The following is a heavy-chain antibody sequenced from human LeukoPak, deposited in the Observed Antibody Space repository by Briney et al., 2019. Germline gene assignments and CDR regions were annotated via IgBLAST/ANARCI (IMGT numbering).Heavy chain of an antibody. J-gene: IGHJ4*02. CDR1: GYRFTNYW. Sequence: GESLRISCQGSGYRFTNYWITWVRQMPGKGLEWMGRIDPSDSYTNYSPSFQGHVTISADKSISTAYLQWSSLKASDTAMYYCASQPVVYDSSGYNYSDYWGQGTLVTVSS. CDR3: ASQPVVYDSSGYNYSDY. D-gene: IGHD3-22*01. V-gene: IGHV5-10-1*01. CDR2: IDPSDSYT.